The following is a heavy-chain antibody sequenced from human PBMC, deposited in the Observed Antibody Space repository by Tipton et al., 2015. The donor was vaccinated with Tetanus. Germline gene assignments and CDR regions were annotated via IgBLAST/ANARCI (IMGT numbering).Heavy chain of an antibody. CDR3: ARGHYYYGMDV. J-gene: IGHJ6*02. V-gene: IGHV4-34*01. Sequence: TLSLTCAVYGGSFSGYYWSWIRQPPGKGLEWIGEINHSRSTNYNPSLKSRVTISVDTSKNQFSLKLSSVTAADTAVYYCARGHYYYGMDVWGQGTTVTVSS. CDR1: GGSFSGYY. CDR2: INHSRST.